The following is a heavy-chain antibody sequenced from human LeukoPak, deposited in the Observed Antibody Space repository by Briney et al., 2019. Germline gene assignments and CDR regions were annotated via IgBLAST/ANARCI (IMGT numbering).Heavy chain of an antibody. D-gene: IGHD3-3*01. CDR2: IYYSGST. CDR1: GGSISSSSYY. CDR3: ARVPHDFWSGYYQTLWFDI. Sequence: SETLSLTCTVPGGSISSSSYYWGWIRQPPGKGLEWIGSIYYSGSTYYNPSLKSRVTISVDTSKNQFSLKLSSVTAADTAVYYCARVPHDFWSGYYQTLWFDIWGQGTMVTVSS. J-gene: IGHJ3*02. V-gene: IGHV4-39*07.